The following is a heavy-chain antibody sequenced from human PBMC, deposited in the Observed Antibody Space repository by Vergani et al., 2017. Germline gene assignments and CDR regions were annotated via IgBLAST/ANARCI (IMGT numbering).Heavy chain of an antibody. CDR2: IYYSGST. J-gene: IGHJ4*02. CDR3: ARVGSGYQFDY. D-gene: IGHD3-22*01. CDR1: GGSISSSNW. V-gene: IGHV4-4*02. Sequence: QLQLQESGPGLVKPSGTLSLTCAVSGGSISSSNWWSWVRQPPGKGLEWIGYIYYSGSTNYNPSLKSRVTISVDTSKNQFSLKLSSVTAADTAVYYCARVGSGYQFDYWGQGTLVTVSS.